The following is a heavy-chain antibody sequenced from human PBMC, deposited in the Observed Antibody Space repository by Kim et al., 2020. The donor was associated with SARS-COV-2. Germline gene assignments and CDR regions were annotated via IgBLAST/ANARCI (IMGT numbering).Heavy chain of an antibody. V-gene: IGHV4-59*01. CDR1: GGSISSYY. Sequence: SETLSLTCTVSGGSISSYYWSWIRQPPGKGLEWIGYIYYSGSTNYNPSLKSRVTISVDTSKNQFSLKLSSVTAADTAVYYCASSPLKLLPFDYWGQGTLVTVSS. CDR3: ASSPLKLLPFDY. J-gene: IGHJ4*02. CDR2: IYYSGST. D-gene: IGHD3-10*01.